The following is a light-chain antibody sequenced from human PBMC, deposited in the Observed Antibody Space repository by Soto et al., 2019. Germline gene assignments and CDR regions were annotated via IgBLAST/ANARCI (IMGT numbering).Light chain of an antibody. CDR1: QRISNL. Sequence: DIQMTQSPSSLTASVGQRVTITCRASQRISNLLNWYQQKPGKAPKLLIHTASSLQTGVPSRFTASGSGTDFSLTINRLQHEDFATYYCQQSYTTMWTFGQGTKVDIK. CDR2: TAS. J-gene: IGKJ1*01. V-gene: IGKV1-39*01. CDR3: QQSYTTMWT.